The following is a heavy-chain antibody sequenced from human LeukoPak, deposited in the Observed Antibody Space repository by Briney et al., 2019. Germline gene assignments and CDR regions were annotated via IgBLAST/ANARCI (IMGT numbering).Heavy chain of an antibody. J-gene: IGHJ4*02. CDR2: VNHSGST. V-gene: IGHV4-34*01. D-gene: IGHD3-10*01. Sequence: SETLSLTCTVSGGSISSYYWSWIRQPPGKGLEWIGEVNHSGSTNYNPSLKSRVTISLDTSKNQFSLKLSSVTAADTAVYYCARGGRSEYFGSGSHDYWGQGTLVTVSS. CDR3: ARGGRSEYFGSGSHDY. CDR1: GGSISSYY.